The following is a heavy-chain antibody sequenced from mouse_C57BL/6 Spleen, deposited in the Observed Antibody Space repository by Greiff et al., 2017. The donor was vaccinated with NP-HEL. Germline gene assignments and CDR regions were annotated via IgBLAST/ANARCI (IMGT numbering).Heavy chain of an antibody. CDR3: ARSRSSGYYFDY. CDR2: INPNNGGT. D-gene: IGHD3-2*02. V-gene: IGHV1-26*01. Sequence: VQLQQPGPELVKPGASVKISCKASGYTFTDYYMNWVKQSHGKSLEWIGDINPNNGGTSYNQKFKGKATLTVDKSSSTAYMELRSLTSEDSAVYYCARSRSSGYYFDYWGQGTTLTVSS. J-gene: IGHJ2*01. CDR1: GYTFTDYY.